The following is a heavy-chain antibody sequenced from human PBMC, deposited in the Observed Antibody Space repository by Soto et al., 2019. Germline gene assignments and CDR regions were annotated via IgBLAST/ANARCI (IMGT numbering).Heavy chain of an antibody. CDR2: TYYSGIT. J-gene: IGHJ4*01. CDR1: GGSIRSGDSC. V-gene: IGHV4-30-4*01. Sequence: KPPETLSLTCTVSGGSIRSGDSCWSWIRQPPGKGLEWIGYTYYSGITYYNPSHKSRVTISLDTSKNQFSLNLSSVTAADTAVYYCARTHYSDRSGIDYWGQGTLVTVSS. D-gene: IGHD3-22*01. CDR3: ARTHYSDRSGIDY.